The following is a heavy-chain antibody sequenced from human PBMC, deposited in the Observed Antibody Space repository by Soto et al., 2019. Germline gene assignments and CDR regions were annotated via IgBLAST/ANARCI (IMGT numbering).Heavy chain of an antibody. V-gene: IGHV3-73*01. CDR1: GFAFNDSA. CDR3: TNNFV. Sequence: DVQVVQSWGGLVQPGVSLKLSCAASGFAFNDSAMHWVRQASGKGLEWVARVRSKTNNYATAYPVSVRGRFTVSRDDSMGTTYLQMNSLKTEDTAMYYCTNNFVWGQGVLVTVSS. J-gene: IGHJ4*02. CDR2: VRSKTNNYAT. D-gene: IGHD2-15*01.